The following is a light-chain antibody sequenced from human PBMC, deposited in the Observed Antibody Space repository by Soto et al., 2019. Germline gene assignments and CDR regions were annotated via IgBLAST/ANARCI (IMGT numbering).Light chain of an antibody. CDR2: DAS. J-gene: IGKJ1*01. CDR3: QQYNGYSTWT. CDR1: QSVSRW. V-gene: IGKV1-5*01. Sequence: DIKMTQSPSTLSASIGDRVTITCRASQSVSRWVAWYQQRPGKAPKVLIWDASSLQRGVPSRFSGSGSGTEFSLTISSLQPDDFATYYCQQYNGYSTWTFGQGTKVDIK.